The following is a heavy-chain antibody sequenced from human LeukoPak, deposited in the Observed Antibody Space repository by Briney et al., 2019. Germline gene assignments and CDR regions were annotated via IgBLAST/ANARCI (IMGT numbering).Heavy chain of an antibody. CDR3: AREGAAAGSNWFDP. CDR2: IYSGGDT. CDR1: GFTVSSNS. V-gene: IGHV3-53*01. J-gene: IGHJ5*02. D-gene: IGHD6-13*01. Sequence: GGSLRLSCAASGFTVSSNSMSWVRQAPGKGLEWVSVIYSGGDTYSADSVKGRFTISRDNSKNTLYLQMNSLRAEDTAVYYCAREGAAAGSNWFDPWGQGTLVTVSS.